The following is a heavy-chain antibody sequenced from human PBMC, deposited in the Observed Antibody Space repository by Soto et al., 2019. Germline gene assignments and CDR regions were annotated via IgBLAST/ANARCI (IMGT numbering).Heavy chain of an antibody. D-gene: IGHD2-2*01. Sequence: EVQLVESGGGLVQPGGSLRLSCAASGFTFSSYSMNWVRQAPGKGLEWVSYISSSSSTIYYADSVKGRFTISRDNAKNSLYLQMSSLRDEDTAVYYCARDSNGMDVWGQGTTVTVSS. CDR3: ARDSNGMDV. CDR1: GFTFSSYS. CDR2: ISSSSSTI. V-gene: IGHV3-48*02. J-gene: IGHJ6*02.